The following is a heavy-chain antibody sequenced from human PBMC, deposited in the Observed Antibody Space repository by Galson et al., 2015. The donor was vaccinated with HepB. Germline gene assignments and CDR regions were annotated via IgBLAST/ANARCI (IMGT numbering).Heavy chain of an antibody. CDR2: IYASGNT. CDR1: GGSISGYH. J-gene: IGHJ4*02. D-gene: IGHD4-11*01. Sequence: ETLSLTCTVSGGSISGYHWSWIRQPAGKGLEWIGRIYASGNTYYNPSLKSRLSLSVDTSKNQFSLILRSVTAADTAMYYCARPYSSGLYPSSIDFWGPGTLVIVSS. V-gene: IGHV4-4*07. CDR3: ARPYSSGLYPSSIDF.